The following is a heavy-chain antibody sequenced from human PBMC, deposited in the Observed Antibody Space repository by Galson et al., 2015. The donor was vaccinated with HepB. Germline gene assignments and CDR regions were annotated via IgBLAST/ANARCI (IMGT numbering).Heavy chain of an antibody. V-gene: IGHV3-23*01. J-gene: IGHJ1*01. CDR3: ARDGVISPAIAYFQH. CDR2: ISGSGVST. CDR1: GFTFSSYA. D-gene: IGHD2-2*01. Sequence: SLRLSCAASGFTFSSYAMSWVRQSPGKGLEWVSSISGSGVSTYYADSVKGRFTTSRDTSKNTLYLQMNGLRAEDTAVYYCARDGVISPAIAYFQHWGQGTLVTVSS.